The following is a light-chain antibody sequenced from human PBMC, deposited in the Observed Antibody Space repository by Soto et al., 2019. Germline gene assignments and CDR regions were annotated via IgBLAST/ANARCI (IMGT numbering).Light chain of an antibody. Sequence: EIVMTQSPGTLSLSPGERATISCRASQVIGSRYLAWYHQKSGQAPRLLIYGASTRATTFPARFSGSGSGTDFTLTISSLQSEDFAVYYCQQYNNWPWTFGQGTKVEIK. V-gene: IGKV3-15*01. CDR2: GAS. J-gene: IGKJ1*01. CDR1: QVIGSRY. CDR3: QQYNNWPWT.